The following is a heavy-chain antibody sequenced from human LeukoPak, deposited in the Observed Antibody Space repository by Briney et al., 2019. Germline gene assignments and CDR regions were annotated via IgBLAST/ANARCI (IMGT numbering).Heavy chain of an antibody. D-gene: IGHD6-19*01. CDR2: INHLRRN. Sequence: SETLSLTCAVSGGSFSVYYWSWLRQPPGKGVEWSGEINHLRRNNYNPSLKSRVIISIDTSKKEVSLKMTSVTAADTAIYYCARGSASGIYPIDYWGQGTLVTVSS. V-gene: IGHV4-34*01. CDR1: GGSFSVYY. J-gene: IGHJ4*02. CDR3: ARGSASGIYPIDY.